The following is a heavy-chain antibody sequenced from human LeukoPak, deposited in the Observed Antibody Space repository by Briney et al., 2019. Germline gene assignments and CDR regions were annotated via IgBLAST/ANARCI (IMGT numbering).Heavy chain of an antibody. CDR3: ARETVARPGGFDT. D-gene: IGHD6-6*01. J-gene: IGHJ3*02. V-gene: IGHV3-7*01. Sequence: GSLRLSCAASGFTFSTYCMSWVRPAPGKGLEWVANIKPDGSEKYYVDSVKGRFTISRDNVKKSLYLQMNSLRAEDTAVYYCARETVARPGGFDTWGQGTMVTVSS. CDR2: IKPDGSEK. CDR1: GFTFSTYC.